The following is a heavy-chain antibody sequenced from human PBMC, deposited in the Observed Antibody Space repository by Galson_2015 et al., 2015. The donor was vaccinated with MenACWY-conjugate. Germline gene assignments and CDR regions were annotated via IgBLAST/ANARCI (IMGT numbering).Heavy chain of an antibody. D-gene: IGHD5-24*01. Sequence: SLRLSCAASGFTFSSHAMSWVRQAPGKGLEWVSGITSNTGDTYYADSVKGRFTISRDNSKNTLYLQMNSLRAEDTAVFYCAKTGYDGNNRYFDYSGQGTLVTVSS. CDR1: GFTFSSHA. CDR2: ITSNTGDT. J-gene: IGHJ4*02. CDR3: AKTGYDGNNRYFDY. V-gene: IGHV3-23*01.